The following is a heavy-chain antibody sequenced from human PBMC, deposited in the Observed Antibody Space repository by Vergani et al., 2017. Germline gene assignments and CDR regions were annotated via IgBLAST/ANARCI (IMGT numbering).Heavy chain of an antibody. CDR1: GGSISSSSYY. V-gene: IGHV4-39*07. CDR2: IYYSGST. D-gene: IGHD3-3*01. Sequence: QVQLQESGPGLVKPSETLSLTCTVSGGSISSSSYYWGWIRQPPGKGLEWIGSIYYSGSTYYNPSLKSRVTISVDTSKNQFSLKLSSVTAADTAVYYCARVDGFGGWPFDYWGQGTLVTVSS. J-gene: IGHJ4*02. CDR3: ARVDGFGGWPFDY.